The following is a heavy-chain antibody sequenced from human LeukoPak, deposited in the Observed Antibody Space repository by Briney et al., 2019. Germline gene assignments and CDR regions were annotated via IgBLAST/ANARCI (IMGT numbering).Heavy chain of an antibody. CDR3: ARGPGYCSSTSCYIDY. D-gene: IGHD2-2*02. V-gene: IGHV4-34*01. CDR2: INHSGST. J-gene: IGHJ4*02. Sequence: SETLSLTCAVYGGSFGGYYWSWIRQPPGKGLEWIGEINHSGSTNYNPSLKSRVTISVDTSKNQFSLKLSSVTAADTAVYYCARGPGYCSSTSCYIDYWGQGTLVTVSS. CDR1: GGSFGGYY.